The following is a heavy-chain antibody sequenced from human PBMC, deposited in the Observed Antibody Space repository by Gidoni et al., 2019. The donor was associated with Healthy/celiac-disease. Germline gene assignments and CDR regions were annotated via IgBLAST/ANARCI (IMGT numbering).Heavy chain of an antibody. Sequence: QVQLVQSGAEVKKPGASVTVSCKASGYTFTGYYMHWVRQAPGQGLEWMGWINHNSGGTNYAQKFQGRVTMTRDTSISTAYMELSRLRSDDTAVYYCARFPCSSTSCYHGAFDYWGQGTLVTVSS. CDR1: GYTFTGYY. V-gene: IGHV1-2*02. CDR2: INHNSGGT. D-gene: IGHD2-2*01. CDR3: ARFPCSSTSCYHGAFDY. J-gene: IGHJ4*02.